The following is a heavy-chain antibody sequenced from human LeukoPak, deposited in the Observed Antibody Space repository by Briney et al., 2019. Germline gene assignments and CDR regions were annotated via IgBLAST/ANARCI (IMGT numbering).Heavy chain of an antibody. CDR2: IIPIFGTA. V-gene: IGHV1-69*13. J-gene: IGHJ6*04. D-gene: IGHD5-12*01. Sequence: SVKVSCKASGGTFSSYAISWVRQAPGQGPEWMGGIIPIFGTANYAQKFQGRVTITADESTSTAYMELSSLRSEDTAVYYCARASIVATISYYYYGMDVWGKGTTVTVSS. CDR3: ARASIVATISYYYYGMDV. CDR1: GGTFSSYA.